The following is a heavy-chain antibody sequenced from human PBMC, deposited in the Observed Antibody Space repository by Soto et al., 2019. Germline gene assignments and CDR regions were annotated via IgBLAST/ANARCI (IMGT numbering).Heavy chain of an antibody. D-gene: IGHD3-22*01. CDR2: IYHSGST. Sequence: SETLSLTCAVYGESFSGYYWSWIRQPPGKGLEWMGEIYHSGSTNYNPSLKSRVTISVDTSKNQFSLKLSSVTAADTAVYYCARERGNMIVPMNAFDIWGQGTMVTVSS. CDR3: ARERGNMIVPMNAFDI. V-gene: IGHV4-34*09. CDR1: GESFSGYY. J-gene: IGHJ3*02.